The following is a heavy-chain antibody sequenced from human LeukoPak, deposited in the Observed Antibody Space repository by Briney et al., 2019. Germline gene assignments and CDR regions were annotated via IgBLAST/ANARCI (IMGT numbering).Heavy chain of an antibody. CDR1: GFTFSDHY. Sequence: GGSLRLSCVGSGFTFSDHYMDWVRQAPGKGLEWVGRIRDKANSYTTEYAASVKGRYTVSRDDSKTSVYLQMNSVNTEDTAVYYCARGASSSSPFYYYGLDVWAQGTTVIVSS. J-gene: IGHJ6*02. CDR2: IRDKANSYTT. D-gene: IGHD2-2*01. V-gene: IGHV3-72*01. CDR3: ARGASSSSPFYYYGLDV.